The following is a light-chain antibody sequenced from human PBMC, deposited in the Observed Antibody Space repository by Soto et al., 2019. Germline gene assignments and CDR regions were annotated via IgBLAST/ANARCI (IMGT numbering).Light chain of an antibody. J-gene: IGLJ1*01. V-gene: IGLV2-8*01. CDR1: SGDIDNYNY. Sequence: LTQPPSASGPPGQSVTISCTGTSGDIDNYNYVSWYLQHPGKAPKLLIFEVTKRPSGVPDRFSGSKSGDTAFLTVSGLQADDEADYYCSSYVGSNNFVFGTGTKVTVL. CDR3: SSYVGSNNFV. CDR2: EVT.